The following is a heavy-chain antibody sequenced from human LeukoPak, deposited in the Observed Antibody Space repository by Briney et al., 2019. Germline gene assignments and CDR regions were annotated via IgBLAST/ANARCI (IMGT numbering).Heavy chain of an antibody. Sequence: SVKVSCKTSGGTFSSSAITWVRPAPRQGLEWMGRIIPVLNITTYAQKFQGSVTITADTSTSTVYMELSSLRSEETAVYYCARDQGLTAPPPYGLDVWGQGTTVIVSS. V-gene: IGHV1-69*04. CDR3: ARDQGLTAPPPYGLDV. CDR1: GGTFSSSA. J-gene: IGHJ6*02. D-gene: IGHD5-18*01. CDR2: IIPVLNIT.